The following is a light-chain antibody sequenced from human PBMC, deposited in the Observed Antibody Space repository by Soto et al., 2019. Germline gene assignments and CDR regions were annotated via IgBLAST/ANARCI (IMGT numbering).Light chain of an antibody. CDR1: QSVSSTY. J-gene: IGKJ1*01. Sequence: EIVLTQSPGTLSLSPGERATLSCRASQSVSSTYFAWLQQKAGQAPRLLIHVANSATGIPDRLSGRGSGTDFTLTISSLGPEDFAVYYCQQYGSSRWTFGQGNKVEI. CDR3: QQYGSSRWT. CDR2: VA. V-gene: IGKV3-20*01.